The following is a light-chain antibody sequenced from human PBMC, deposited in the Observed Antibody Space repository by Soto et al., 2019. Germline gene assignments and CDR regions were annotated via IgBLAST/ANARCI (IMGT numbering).Light chain of an antibody. CDR3: QYRGS. V-gene: IGKV1-5*03. CDR2: KAS. J-gene: IGKJ1*01. Sequence: DIQMTQSPSTLSASIGDRVTITCRASQNINSWLAWYQQKPGKAPKLLIYKASSLESWVPPRFSCSGSGTEFTLTISSLQPDDLASYYCQYRGSFGQGTKVQIK. CDR1: QNINSW.